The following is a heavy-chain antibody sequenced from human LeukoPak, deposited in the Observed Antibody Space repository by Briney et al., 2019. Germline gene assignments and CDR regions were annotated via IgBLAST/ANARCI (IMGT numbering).Heavy chain of an antibody. D-gene: IGHD2-15*01. CDR3: TKEGATGSRYNFDY. CDR1: GFTFSSYE. V-gene: IGHV3-48*03. Sequence: GGSMRLSCTASGFTFSSYEMSWVRQAPGKGLEWVSYISSSGSIIYYADSVKGRFTISRDNSKNTVSLQMNSLRDDDTAVFYCTKEGATGSRYNFDYWGQGTLVTVSS. J-gene: IGHJ4*02. CDR2: ISSSGSII.